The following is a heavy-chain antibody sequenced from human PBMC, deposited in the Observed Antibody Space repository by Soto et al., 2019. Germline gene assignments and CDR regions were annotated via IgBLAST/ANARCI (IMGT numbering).Heavy chain of an antibody. CDR1: GGTVASSHW. J-gene: IGHJ5*02. Sequence: LSETLSLTCGVSGGTVASSHWWSWVRQSPGGGLEWIGNVYHTGDTNFNPSLQSRVTISVDKSNNQFSLRLNSLTAADTAVYFCAREIVTAGGNNYFDPWGPGTLVTVSS. CDR2: VYHTGDT. D-gene: IGHD2-21*02. CDR3: AREIVTAGGNNYFDP. V-gene: IGHV4-4*02.